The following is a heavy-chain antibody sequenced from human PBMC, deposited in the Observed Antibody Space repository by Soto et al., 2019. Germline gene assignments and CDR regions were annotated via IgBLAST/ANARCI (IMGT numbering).Heavy chain of an antibody. J-gene: IGHJ6*03. V-gene: IGHV4-34*01. CDR1: GGSFSGYY. D-gene: IGHD3-10*01. CDR3: ARQARRWFGGDYYYYMDV. CDR2: INHSGST. Sequence: SETLSLTCAVYGGSFSGYYWSWIRQPPGKGLEWIGEINHSGSTNYNPSLKSRVTISVDTSKNQFSLKLSSVTAADTAVYYCARQARRWFGGDYYYYMDVWGKGTTVTVSS.